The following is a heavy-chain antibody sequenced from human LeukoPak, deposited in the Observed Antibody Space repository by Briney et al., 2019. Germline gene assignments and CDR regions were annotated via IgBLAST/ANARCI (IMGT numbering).Heavy chain of an antibody. Sequence: SETLSLTCTVSGGSISSSSYYWGWIRQPPGKGLEWTGSIYYSGSTYYNPSLKSRVTISVDTSKNQFSLKLSSVTAVDTAVYYCASTYTGLLWFGESNDAFDIWGQGTMVTVSS. CDR2: IYYSGST. CDR3: ASTYTGLLWFGESNDAFDI. CDR1: GGSISSSSYY. D-gene: IGHD3-10*01. J-gene: IGHJ3*02. V-gene: IGHV4-39*01.